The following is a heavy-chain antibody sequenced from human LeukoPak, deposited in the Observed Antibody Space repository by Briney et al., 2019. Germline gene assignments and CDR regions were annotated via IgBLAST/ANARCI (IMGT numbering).Heavy chain of an antibody. D-gene: IGHD6-19*01. CDR3: ARAPIAVAGFYYFDY. Sequence: GGSLRLSCAASGLTLSRKYMRWVRQAPGKGLGWVSVFYCCRSTYYADSVKRRFTISRDNSKNTLYLQMNSLRAEDTAVYYCARAPIAVAGFYYFDYWGQGTLVTVSS. CDR1: GLTLSRKY. J-gene: IGHJ4*02. V-gene: IGHV3-53*01. CDR2: FYCCRST.